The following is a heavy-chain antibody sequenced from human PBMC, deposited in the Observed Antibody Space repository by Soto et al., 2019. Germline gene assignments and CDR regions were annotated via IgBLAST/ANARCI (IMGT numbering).Heavy chain of an antibody. CDR3: AKDSNKYSSSLRGRYFDY. Sequence: RGSLRLSCAASGFPFSSYVMAWVRQAPGKGLEWVSGISGGGSNTFYADSVKGRFTISRDNSKNTLLLQMNSLGAEDTAVYYCAKDSNKYSSSLRGRYFDYWGQGIGVTVS. CDR2: ISGGGSNT. J-gene: IGHJ4*02. D-gene: IGHD4-4*01. CDR1: GFPFSSYV. V-gene: IGHV3-23*01.